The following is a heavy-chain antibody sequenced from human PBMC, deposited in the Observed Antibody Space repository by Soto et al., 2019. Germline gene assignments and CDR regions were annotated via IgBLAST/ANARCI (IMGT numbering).Heavy chain of an antibody. J-gene: IGHJ4*02. CDR3: ARGGAVAGNINFDY. D-gene: IGHD6-19*01. CDR2: INAGNRNT. V-gene: IGHV1-3*01. Sequence: ASVKVSCKAFGYTFRNYAMHWVRQAPGQRPEWMGWINAGNRNTKYSQKFQDRVTITWDTSASTAYMELSSLTSEDTAVYYCARGGAVAGNINFDYWGQGTLVTVSS. CDR1: GYTFRNYA.